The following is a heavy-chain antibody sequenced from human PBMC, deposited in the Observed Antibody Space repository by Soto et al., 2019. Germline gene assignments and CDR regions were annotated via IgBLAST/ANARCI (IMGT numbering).Heavy chain of an antibody. CDR1: GFTFNTYS. D-gene: IGHD4-17*01. CDR2: IWYDGTQK. V-gene: IGHV3-33*01. Sequence: QVQLEEAGGGVGQPGSSLRLSCAASGFTFNTYSMHWVRQPPGKGLEWLAAIWYDGTQKYYADSVKGRFIISRDNSKKTLYLEMNSLRAEDTAVYYCARAGGTTVTGLWHFDSWGQGTLVTVSS. J-gene: IGHJ4*02. CDR3: ARAGGTTVTGLWHFDS.